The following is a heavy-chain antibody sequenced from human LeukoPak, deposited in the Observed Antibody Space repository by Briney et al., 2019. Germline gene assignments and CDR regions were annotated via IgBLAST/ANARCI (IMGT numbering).Heavy chain of an antibody. CDR2: INHSGST. J-gene: IGHJ4*02. Sequence: SETLSLTCAVYGGSFSGYYWSWIRQPPGKGLEWIGEINHSGSTNYNPSLKSRVTISVDTSKNQFSLKLSSVTAADTAVYYCARLSFSSSWSSYYFEYWGQGTLVTVSS. CDR1: GGSFSGYY. D-gene: IGHD6-13*01. CDR3: ARLSFSSSWSSYYFEY. V-gene: IGHV4-34*01.